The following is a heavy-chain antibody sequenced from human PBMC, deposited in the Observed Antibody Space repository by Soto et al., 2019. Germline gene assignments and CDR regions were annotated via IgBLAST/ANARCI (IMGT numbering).Heavy chain of an antibody. J-gene: IGHJ6*02. CDR2: IRSKAYGGTT. V-gene: IGHV3-49*03. D-gene: IGHD2-2*01. CDR1: GFTFGDHA. CDR3: QYQLPTYYYGMDV. Sequence: EVQLVESGGALVQPGRSLRLSCIGSGFTFGDHAMSWFRQAPGKGLEWVGFIRSKAYGGTTEYAASVKGRFTISRDDSNSIAYLQMSSLKTEDTAVYYCQYQLPTYYYGMDVWGQGTTDTVSS.